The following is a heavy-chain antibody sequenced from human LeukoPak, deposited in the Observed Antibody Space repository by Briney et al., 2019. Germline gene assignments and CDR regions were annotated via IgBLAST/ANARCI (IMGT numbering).Heavy chain of an antibody. J-gene: IGHJ6*03. V-gene: IGHV1-69-2*01. CDR2: VHPEDGET. D-gene: IGHD3-10*01. Sequence: ASVKVSCKASGYIFTDYYIHWVQQAPGKGLEWMGRVHPEDGETIYGEKFQGRVTITADTSTDTAYMEMSSLRSEDTAVYCATDQVAMLRGVTVYMDVWGTGTTVTVSS. CDR3: ATDQVAMLRGVTVYMDV. CDR1: GYIFTDYY.